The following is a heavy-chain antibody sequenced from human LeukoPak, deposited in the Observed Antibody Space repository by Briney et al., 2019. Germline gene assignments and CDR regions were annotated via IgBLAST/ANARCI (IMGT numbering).Heavy chain of an antibody. Sequence: SETLSLTCTVSGGSISSSSYYWGWIRQPPGKGLEWIGSIYYSGSTYYNPSLKSRVTISVDTSKNQFSLKLTSVTAADTAVYYCARGVYGDLYYFDYWGQGTLVTVSS. V-gene: IGHV4-39*07. J-gene: IGHJ4*02. CDR1: GGSISSSSYY. CDR3: ARGVYGDLYYFDY. CDR2: IYYSGST. D-gene: IGHD4-17*01.